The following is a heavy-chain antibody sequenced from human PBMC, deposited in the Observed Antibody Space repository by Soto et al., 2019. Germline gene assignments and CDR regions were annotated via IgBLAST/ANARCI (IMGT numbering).Heavy chain of an antibody. D-gene: IGHD2-2*01. Sequence: GGSLRLSCAASGFTFSNFEMHWVRQAPGKGLEWVSYINTAGSTKYYAESVKGRFTISRDNARNSLFLQMNSLRAEDTAVYYCARAECSTPNCLTAFYSYGLDVWGQGTTVTVSS. J-gene: IGHJ6*02. CDR3: ARAECSTPNCLTAFYSYGLDV. CDR2: INTAGSTK. V-gene: IGHV3-48*03. CDR1: GFTFSNFE.